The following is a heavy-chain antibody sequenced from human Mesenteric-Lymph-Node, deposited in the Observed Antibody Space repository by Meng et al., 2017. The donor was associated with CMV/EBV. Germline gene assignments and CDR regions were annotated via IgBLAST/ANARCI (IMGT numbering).Heavy chain of an antibody. V-gene: IGHV4-59*08. CDR1: GGYISSYY. CDR3: ARYSSGWYGVDY. Sequence: TCTVSGGYISSYYWSWIRQPPGKGLEWIGYIYDSGSTNYNPSLKSRVTISVDTSKNQFSLKLSSVTAADTAVYYCARYSSGWYGVDYWGQGTLVTVSS. J-gene: IGHJ4*02. D-gene: IGHD6-19*01. CDR2: IYDSGST.